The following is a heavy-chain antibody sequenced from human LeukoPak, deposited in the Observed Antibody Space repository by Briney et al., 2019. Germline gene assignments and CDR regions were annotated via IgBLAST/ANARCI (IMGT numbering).Heavy chain of an antibody. CDR1: GFTFSSYS. J-gene: IGHJ5*02. CDR3: ARVDRDCGGDCYPDRFDP. V-gene: IGHV3-21*01. CDR2: ISSSSSYI. D-gene: IGHD2-21*02. Sequence: PGGSLRLSCAASGFTFSSYSMNWVRQAPGKGLEWVPSISSSSSYIYYADSVKGRFTISRDNAKNSLYLQMNSLRAEDTAVYHCARVDRDCGGDCYPDRFDPWGQGTLVTVSS.